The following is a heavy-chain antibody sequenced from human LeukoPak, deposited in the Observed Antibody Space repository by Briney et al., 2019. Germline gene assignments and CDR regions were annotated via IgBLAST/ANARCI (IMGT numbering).Heavy chain of an antibody. CDR1: GFTFSNFG. CDR3: ARWTTTYLDY. J-gene: IGHJ4*02. Sequence: GGSLRLSCAASGFTFSNFGMHWVRQAPGKGLEWVAVISYDGNNKYYTDSVKGRFTISRDNAKNTLYLQMNSLRAEDTAVYYCARWTTTYLDYWGQGTLVTVSS. CDR2: ISYDGNNK. D-gene: IGHD4-11*01. V-gene: IGHV3-30*03.